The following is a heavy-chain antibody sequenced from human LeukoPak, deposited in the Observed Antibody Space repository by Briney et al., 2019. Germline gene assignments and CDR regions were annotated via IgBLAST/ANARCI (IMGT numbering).Heavy chain of an antibody. J-gene: IGHJ4*02. CDR1: GFTVSSNY. CDR3: EATGTTFDY. Sequence: GGSLRLSCAASGFTVSSNYMSWVRQAPGKGLEWVSVIYSGGSTYYADSVKGRLTISRHNSKNTLYLQMNSLRAEDTAVYYCEATGTTFDYWGQGTLATVSS. CDR2: IYSGGST. D-gene: IGHD1-1*01. V-gene: IGHV3-53*04.